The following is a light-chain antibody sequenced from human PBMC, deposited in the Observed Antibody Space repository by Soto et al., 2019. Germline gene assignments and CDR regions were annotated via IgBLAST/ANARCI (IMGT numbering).Light chain of an antibody. J-gene: IGKJ5*01. CDR3: QQRSNWPPFT. CDR1: QSVSSY. Sequence: EIVFTQSPATLSLSPGERATLSCRASQSVSSYLAWYQQKPGQAPRLLIYDASNRATGIPARFSGSGSGTDFTLTISSLEPEDLAVYYCQQRSNWPPFTFGQGTRLEIK. CDR2: DAS. V-gene: IGKV3-11*01.